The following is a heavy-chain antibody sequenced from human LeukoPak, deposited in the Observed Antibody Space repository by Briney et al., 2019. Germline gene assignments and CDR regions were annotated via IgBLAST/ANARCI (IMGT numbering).Heavy chain of an antibody. J-gene: IGHJ6*02. CDR3: ARHPCTKLWWDV. Sequence: PSETLSLTCTVSGGSISSYYWSWIRQPPGKGLEWIGYIYYSGSTNYNPSLKSRVTISVDTSKNQFSLKLSSVTAADTAVYYCARHPCTKLWWDVWGQGTTVTVSS. CDR1: GGSISSYY. CDR2: IYYSGST. V-gene: IGHV4-59*08. D-gene: IGHD4/OR15-4a*01.